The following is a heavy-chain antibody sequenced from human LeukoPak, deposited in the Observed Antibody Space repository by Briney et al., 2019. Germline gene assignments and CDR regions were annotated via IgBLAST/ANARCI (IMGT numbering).Heavy chain of an antibody. J-gene: IGHJ5*02. CDR1: GFTFSKHA. CDR2: TSYDGSHS. V-gene: IGHV3-30*09. CDR3: ARGGTTTSRWLDP. Sequence: PGGSLRLSCVMSGFTFSKHAIHWVRQAPGKGLEWVAVTSYDGSHSYYADSVKGRFAISRDNSNNTLYLQMISLRAEDTAVYYCARGGTTTSRWLDPWGQGTLVTVSS. D-gene: IGHD1-7*01.